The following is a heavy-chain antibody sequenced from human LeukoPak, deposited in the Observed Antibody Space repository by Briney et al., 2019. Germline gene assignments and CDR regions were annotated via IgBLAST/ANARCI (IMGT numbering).Heavy chain of an antibody. CDR1: GGSFSGYY. J-gene: IGHJ5*02. CDR2: IKHSGST. Sequence: SETLSLTCAVYGGSFSGYYWGWIRQPPGKGLEWIGEIKHSGSTNYNPSLKSRVTISVDTSKNQFSLKLSAVTAADTAVYYCASALLRGWFEPWGQGTLVTASS. CDR3: ASALLRGWFEP. V-gene: IGHV4-34*01. D-gene: IGHD1-26*01.